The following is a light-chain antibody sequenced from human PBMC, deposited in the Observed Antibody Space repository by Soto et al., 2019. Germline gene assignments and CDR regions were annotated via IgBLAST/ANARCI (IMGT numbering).Light chain of an antibody. CDR3: QQRSNWPPIT. CDR2: GAS. Sequence: PGERATLSRRASQSVSSSYLAWYQQKPGQAPRLLIYGASSRATGIPDRFSGSGSGTDFTLTISRLEPEDSAVYYCQQRSNWPPITFGQGTRLEIK. J-gene: IGKJ5*01. CDR1: QSVSSSY. V-gene: IGKV3D-20*02.